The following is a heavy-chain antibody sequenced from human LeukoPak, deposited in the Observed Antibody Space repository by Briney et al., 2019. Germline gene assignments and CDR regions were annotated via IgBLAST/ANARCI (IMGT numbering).Heavy chain of an antibody. CDR3: ARAGFGFGRFFDY. CDR1: GFTVSSNY. Sequence: GGSLRLSCAASGFTVSSNYMSWVRQAPGKGLEWVSVIYSGGSTYYADSVKGRFTISRDNSKNTLFLQMNSLRAEDTAVYYCARAGFGFGRFFDYWGQGTLVTVSS. D-gene: IGHD3-16*01. CDR2: IYSGGST. V-gene: IGHV3-53*05. J-gene: IGHJ4*02.